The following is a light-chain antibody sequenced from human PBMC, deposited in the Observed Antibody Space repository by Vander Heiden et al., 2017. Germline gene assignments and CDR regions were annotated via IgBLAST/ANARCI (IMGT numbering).Light chain of an antibody. CDR1: QGISSY. Sequence: DSQLTQSPSSLSASVGDRVTITCRASQGISSYLAWYQQKPGKAPKLLIYAASTLQSGVPSRFSGSGSGTEFTLTISSLQPEDFETYYCQQLNSYPRTFGGGTKVEIK. J-gene: IGKJ4*01. CDR3: QQLNSYPRT. CDR2: AAS. V-gene: IGKV1-9*01.